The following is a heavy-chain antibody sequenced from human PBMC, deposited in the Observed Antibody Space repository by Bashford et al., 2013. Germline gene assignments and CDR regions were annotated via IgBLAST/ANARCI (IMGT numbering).Heavy chain of an antibody. CDR2: INRDGSSR. CDR1: GFTFSSHW. Sequence: GGSLRLSCTASGFTFSSHWLEWVRQIPGKGLVWVSRINRDGSSRMYADSVKGRFTISRDNAKNTLFLEMDSLRAEDTAVYYCARVIDPPYGYYYYMDVWGKGTTVTVSS. CDR3: ARVIDPPYGYYYYMDV. D-gene: IGHD2-21*01. V-gene: IGHV3-74*03. J-gene: IGHJ6*03.